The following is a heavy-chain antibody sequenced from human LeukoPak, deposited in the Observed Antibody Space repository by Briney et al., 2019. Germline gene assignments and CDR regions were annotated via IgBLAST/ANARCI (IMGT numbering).Heavy chain of an antibody. V-gene: IGHV3-30-3*01. Sequence: GGSLRLSCAASGFIFTNYAMHWVRQAPGKGLEWVTVISNDETNKFYAGSAKGRFTISRDNSKSTLYLQMNSLRVEDTAIYYRAREDCGPISCNGLDVWGQGTTVTVSS. CDR1: GFIFTNYA. J-gene: IGHJ6*02. D-gene: IGHD2-21*01. CDR2: ISNDETNK. CDR3: AREDCGPISCNGLDV.